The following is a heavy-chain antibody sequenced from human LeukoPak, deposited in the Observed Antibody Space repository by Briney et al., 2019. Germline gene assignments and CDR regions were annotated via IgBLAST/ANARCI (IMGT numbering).Heavy chain of an antibody. V-gene: IGHV4-59*01. D-gene: IGHD5-18*01. J-gene: IGHJ4*02. CDR3: ARGGRGYSYEIDY. CDR1: GGSISTFY. CDR2: IDYSVST. Sequence: SETLSLTCTVSGGSISTFYWSWIRQPPGKGLEWIGYIDYSVSTNYNPSLKSRVPISVDTSNNQFSLKLSSVTAADTAVYYCARGGRGYSYEIDYWGQGTLVTVSS.